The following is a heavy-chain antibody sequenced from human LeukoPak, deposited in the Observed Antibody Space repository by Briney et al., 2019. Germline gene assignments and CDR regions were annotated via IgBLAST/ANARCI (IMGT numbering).Heavy chain of an antibody. CDR3: TTKTSDNFDS. J-gene: IGHJ4*02. Sequence: GGPLRFSCEASGFIFSNYGMHWVRQAPGKGLEWVAVIWHDGSNKYYADSVKGRFTISRDNSKNTLYLQMNSLRDEDTAVYYCTTKTSDNFDSWGQGTLVSVSS. CDR2: IWHDGSNK. CDR1: GFIFSNYG. V-gene: IGHV3-33*01. D-gene: IGHD3-22*01.